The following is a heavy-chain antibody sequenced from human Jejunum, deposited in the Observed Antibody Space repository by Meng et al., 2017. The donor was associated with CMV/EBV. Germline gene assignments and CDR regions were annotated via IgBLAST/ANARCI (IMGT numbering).Heavy chain of an antibody. Sequence: AVSGFTFSTSWMHWVRQAPGQELVWDSHIDGDEATTGYADSVRGRFTISRGNAKDTLYLEMNSLRDDDTGVYYCARAVSGGSLADCWSQGTLVTVSS. V-gene: IGHV3-74*01. CDR1: GFTFSTSW. CDR3: ARAVSGGSLADC. J-gene: IGHJ4*02. CDR2: IDGDEATT. D-gene: IGHD6-19*01.